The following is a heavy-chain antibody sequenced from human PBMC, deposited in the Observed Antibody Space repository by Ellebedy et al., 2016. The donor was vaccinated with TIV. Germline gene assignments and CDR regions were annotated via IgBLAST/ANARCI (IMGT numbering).Heavy chain of an antibody. D-gene: IGHD5-24*01. J-gene: IGHJ3*02. Sequence: AASVKVSCKASGGTFSSYAISWVRQAPGQGLEWMGRIIPILAIADYAQNFQGRVTITADKSTSTAYLELSSLRSEDTAVYYCATERHVEMATILTDACDIWGQGTMVTVSS. V-gene: IGHV1-69*04. CDR3: ATERHVEMATILTDACDI. CDR2: IIPILAIA. CDR1: GGTFSSYA.